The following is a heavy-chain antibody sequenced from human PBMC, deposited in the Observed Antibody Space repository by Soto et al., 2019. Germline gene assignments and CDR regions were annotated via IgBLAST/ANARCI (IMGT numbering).Heavy chain of an antibody. Sequence: EVQLVESGGGLVQPGVSLRLSGAASGFTVSGSWMHWVRHAPGKGLVWVSRINGDGSGTSYADFVKGRFTISRDNAKNTLFLQMNGLRAEDTAVYYGARGILGSGTANDYWGQGTLVTVAS. V-gene: IGHV3-74*01. CDR2: INGDGSGT. CDR1: GFTVSGSW. CDR3: ARGILGSGTANDY. D-gene: IGHD3-16*01. J-gene: IGHJ4*02.